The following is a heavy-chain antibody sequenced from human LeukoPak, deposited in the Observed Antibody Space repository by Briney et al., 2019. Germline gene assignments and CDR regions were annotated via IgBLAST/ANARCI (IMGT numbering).Heavy chain of an antibody. CDR2: IKQDGSEK. V-gene: IGHV3-7*01. J-gene: IGHJ4*02. CDR3: ARARYYDILTGYYQRNLYFDY. CDR1: GFTFTSHS. D-gene: IGHD3-9*01. Sequence: PGGSLRLSCAASGFTFTSHSMNWVRQAPGKGLEWVANIKQDGSEKYYVDSVKGRFTISRDNAKNSLYLQMNSLRAEDTAVYYCARARYYDILTGYYQRNLYFDYWGQGTLVTVSS.